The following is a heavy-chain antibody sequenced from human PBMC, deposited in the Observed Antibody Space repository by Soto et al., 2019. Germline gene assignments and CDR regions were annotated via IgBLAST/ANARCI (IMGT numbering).Heavy chain of an antibody. V-gene: IGHV1-2*02. D-gene: IGHD3-10*01. J-gene: IGHJ4*02. CDR3: ARDNYGPLDY. CDR2: VDPNSGGT. CDR1: GYTFTAYY. Sequence: QVQLVQSGAEVKKPGASVKVSCRPSGYTFTAYYIHWVRQAPGQGLEWMGGVDPNSGGTRDAQNLQGRVTMTRDTSTSTVYMELNWLRSDDTALYYGARDNYGPLDYWGQGTLVTVSS.